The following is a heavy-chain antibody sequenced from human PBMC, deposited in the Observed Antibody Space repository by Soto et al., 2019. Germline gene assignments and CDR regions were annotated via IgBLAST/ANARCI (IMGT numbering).Heavy chain of an antibody. V-gene: IGHV4-31*03. CDR1: GGSISGGGYY. CDR2: IYYSGST. J-gene: IGHJ4*02. Sequence: QVQLQESGPGLVKPSQTLSLTCTVSGGSISGGGYYWSWLRHHPGNVLNRIGVIYYSGSTYYNPSLKSRVTTSVDTSKKPFSLKRSSVTAADTAVYYCARAIRIRFLEWLQYFDYWGQGTLVTVSS. D-gene: IGHD3-3*01. CDR3: ARAIRIRFLEWLQYFDY.